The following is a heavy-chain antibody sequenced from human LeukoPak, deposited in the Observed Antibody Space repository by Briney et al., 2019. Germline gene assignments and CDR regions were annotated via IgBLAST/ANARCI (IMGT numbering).Heavy chain of an antibody. J-gene: IGHJ4*02. D-gene: IGHD3-10*01. CDR2: IKADGSEK. CDR1: GFTFTNYW. V-gene: IGHV3-7*01. Sequence: PGGSLRLSCAASGFTFTNYWMSWVRQAPGKGLEWVANIKADGSEKFYVDSVKGRFTISRDNVKNSLYLQMNSLRAEDTAVYYCARESSVVRGVITDFDYWGQGTLVTVSS. CDR3: ARESSVVRGVITDFDY.